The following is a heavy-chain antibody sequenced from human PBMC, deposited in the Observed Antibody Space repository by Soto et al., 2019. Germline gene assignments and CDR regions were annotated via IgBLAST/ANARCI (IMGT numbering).Heavy chain of an antibody. CDR3: VHRPRGYSYHFDY. V-gene: IGHV2-5*02. CDR1: GFSLTTRGVG. Sequence: QITLKESGPTLVKPTQTLTLTCTFSGFSLTTRGVGVGWIRQPPGKALEWLALIYWDDDEGYSPSLKSRLTITKDASKNQVVLTMINIDPVDTATYNCVHRPRGYSYHFDYWGQGPLVTVSS. CDR2: IYWDDDE. J-gene: IGHJ4*02. D-gene: IGHD5-18*01.